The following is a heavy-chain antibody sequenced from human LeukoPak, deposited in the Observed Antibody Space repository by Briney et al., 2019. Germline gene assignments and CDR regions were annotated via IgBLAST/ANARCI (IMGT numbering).Heavy chain of an antibody. CDR2: INPSGGST. CDR3: ARDLFSSGYCYGMDV. J-gene: IGHJ6*02. Sequence: ASVKVSCKASGYTFTSYYMHWVRQAPGQGLEWMGIINPSGGSTSYAQKFQGRVTMTRDTSTSTVYMELSSLRSEDTAVYYCARDLFSSGYCYGMDVWGQGTTVTVSS. CDR1: GYTFTSYY. V-gene: IGHV1-46*01. D-gene: IGHD3-10*01.